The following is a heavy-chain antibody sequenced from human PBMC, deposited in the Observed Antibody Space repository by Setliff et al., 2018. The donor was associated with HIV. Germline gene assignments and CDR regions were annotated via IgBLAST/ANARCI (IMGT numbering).Heavy chain of an antibody. Sequence: SETLSLTCNVSGGSISSYYWSWVRQPAGKGLEWIGRIHTSGSTNYNPSLKSRVTISVDTSKNQFSLKLSSVTAADTAVYYCASRDRPRIAAAGQKGGGYYYYYYGMDVWGQGTTVTVSS. CDR2: IHTSGST. V-gene: IGHV4-4*07. J-gene: IGHJ6*02. CDR1: GGSISSYY. CDR3: ASRDRPRIAAAGQKGGGYYYYYYGMDV. D-gene: IGHD6-13*01.